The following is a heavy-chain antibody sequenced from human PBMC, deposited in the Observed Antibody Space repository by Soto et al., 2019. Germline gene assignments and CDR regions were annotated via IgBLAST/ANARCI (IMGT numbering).Heavy chain of an antibody. Sequence: SETLSLTCTVSGASISSGGYYSWIRQHPGKDLEWIGYIYHSGTTYYNPSLKSRVSISIDTSNNQFSLRLSSVTAADTAVYYCARDWRHNWDAGGYYYYAMDVWGQGTTVTVS. V-gene: IGHV4-31*03. CDR1: GASISSGGYY. CDR2: IYHSGTT. D-gene: IGHD1-1*01. J-gene: IGHJ6*02. CDR3: ARDWRHNWDAGGYYYYAMDV.